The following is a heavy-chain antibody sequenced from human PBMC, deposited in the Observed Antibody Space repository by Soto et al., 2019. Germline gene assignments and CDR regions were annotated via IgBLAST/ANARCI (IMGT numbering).Heavy chain of an antibody. CDR3: VRANGYYYMDV. Sequence: GGSLRLSCAASGFTFRTSAMNWVRQAPGKGLEWLSYITSISSDIYYADSVKGRFTVSRDNAQTSLYLQMNSLRAEDTAVYYCVRANGYYYMDVWGKGTTVTVSS. CDR2: ITSISSDI. J-gene: IGHJ6*03. CDR1: GFTFRTSA. D-gene: IGHD2-8*01. V-gene: IGHV3-48*01.